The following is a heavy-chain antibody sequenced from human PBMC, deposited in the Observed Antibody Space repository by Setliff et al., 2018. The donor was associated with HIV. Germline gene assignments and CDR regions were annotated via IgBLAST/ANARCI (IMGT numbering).Heavy chain of an antibody. J-gene: IGHJ6*04. CDR1: GFTFSRYG. V-gene: IGHV3-30*02. Sequence: GGSLRLSCAASGFTFSRYGMHWVRQAPGKGLEWVAFIRYDATDKYYAESVRGRFTISRDYSRNTLYLQMNSLRAEDSAVYYCAKDPNSSWHVGFYNYGMDVWGKGTTVTVAS. CDR2: IRYDATDK. D-gene: IGHD6-13*01. CDR3: AKDPNSSWHVGFYNYGMDV.